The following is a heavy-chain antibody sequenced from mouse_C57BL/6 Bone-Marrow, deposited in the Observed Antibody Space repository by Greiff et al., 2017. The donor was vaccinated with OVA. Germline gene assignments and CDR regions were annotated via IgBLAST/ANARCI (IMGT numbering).Heavy chain of an antibody. J-gene: IGHJ2*01. Sequence: QVQLQQPGAELVMPGASVKLSCKASGYTFTSYWMHWVKQRPGQGLEWIGEIDPSDSYTNYNQKFKGKSTLTVDKSSSTASMQLSSLTSEDSAVDYCARDYYGSSVYFDYWGQGTTLTVSS. D-gene: IGHD1-1*01. V-gene: IGHV1-69*01. CDR1: GYTFTSYW. CDR2: IDPSDSYT. CDR3: ARDYYGSSVYFDY.